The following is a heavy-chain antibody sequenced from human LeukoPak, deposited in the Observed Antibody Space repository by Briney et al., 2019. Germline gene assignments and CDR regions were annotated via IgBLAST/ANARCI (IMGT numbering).Heavy chain of an antibody. CDR3: AKDQRYLVDY. Sequence: PGGSLRLSCAASGFTFSSYGMHWVRQAPGKGLEWVAFIRYDGSNKNYADSAKGRFTISRDNSKNTLYLQMNSLRGEDTAVYHRAKDQRYLVDYWGQGTLVTVSS. V-gene: IGHV3-30*02. CDR2: IRYDGSNK. J-gene: IGHJ4*02. CDR1: GFTFSSYG. D-gene: IGHD1-26*01.